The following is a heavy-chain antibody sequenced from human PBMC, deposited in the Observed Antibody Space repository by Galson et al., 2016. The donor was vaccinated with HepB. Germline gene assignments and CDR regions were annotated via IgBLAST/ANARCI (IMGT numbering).Heavy chain of an antibody. CDR1: GYTFTSYA. D-gene: IGHD4-23*01. Sequence: SVKVSCKASGYTFTSYAIHWLRQAPGQRLEWMGWINAGNGNTKYSQKFQGRVTITRDTSANTAYMELSSLRSEDTAVYYCARDSGGYSGGMDWYFDLWGRGTLVTVSS. CDR3: ARDSGGYSGGMDWYFDL. J-gene: IGHJ2*01. CDR2: INAGNGNT. V-gene: IGHV1-3*01.